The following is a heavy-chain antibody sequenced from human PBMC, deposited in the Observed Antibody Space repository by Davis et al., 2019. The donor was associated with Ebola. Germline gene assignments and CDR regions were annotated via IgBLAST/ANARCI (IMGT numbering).Heavy chain of an antibody. CDR1: GSSSTSYW. J-gene: IGHJ6*02. D-gene: IGHD3-10*01. Sequence: PGGSLRLPCKASGSSSTSYWIAWVPQLPGQRLEWMGIIYPGDSDTRYSPSFHGQVTISADKSISTAYLQWSSLKASDTAMYYCARSITMVQGVISVYYYGMDVWGQGTTVTVSS. CDR3: ARSITMVQGVISVYYYGMDV. V-gene: IGHV5-51*01. CDR2: IYPGDSDT.